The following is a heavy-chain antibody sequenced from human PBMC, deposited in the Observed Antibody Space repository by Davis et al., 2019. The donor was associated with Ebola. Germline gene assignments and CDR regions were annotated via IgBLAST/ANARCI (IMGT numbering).Heavy chain of an antibody. CDR2: VFNSGTV. J-gene: IGHJ4*02. D-gene: IGHD7-27*01. CDR1: GGSISGYQ. Sequence: MPSGTLSLTCTVSGGSISGYQWAWIRQPPGKGLEYMGHVFNSGTVVYNSALKSRVTISLDRSSNQFSLKMNSVTTADTAVYFCARDHWGSLDYWGQGTLVTVSS. CDR3: ARDHWGSLDY. V-gene: IGHV4-59*01.